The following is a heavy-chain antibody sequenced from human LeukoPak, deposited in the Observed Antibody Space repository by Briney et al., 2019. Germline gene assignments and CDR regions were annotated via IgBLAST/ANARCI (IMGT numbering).Heavy chain of an antibody. CDR2: ISYDGSNK. J-gene: IGHJ4*02. V-gene: IGHV3-30*04. D-gene: IGHD6-13*01. CDR3: ARALGIAAAAASGY. CDR1: GFTFSSYA. Sequence: GGSLRLSCSASGFTFSSYAMHWVRQAPGKGLEWVAVISYDGSNKYYADSVKGRFTISRDNSKNTLYLQMNSLRAEDTAVYYCARALGIAAAAASGYWGQGTLVTVSP.